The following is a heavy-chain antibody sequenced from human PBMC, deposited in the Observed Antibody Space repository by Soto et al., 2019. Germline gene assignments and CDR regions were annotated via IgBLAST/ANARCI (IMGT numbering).Heavy chain of an antibody. D-gene: IGHD3-10*01. V-gene: IGHV3-33*01. CDR3: ARGRGFGELLDY. CDR1: GFTFSSYG. CDR2: IWYDGSNK. Sequence: QVQLVESGGGVVQPGRSLRLSCAASGFTFSSYGMHWVRQAPGKGLEWVAVIWYDGSNKYYADSVKGRFTISRDNSKNSLYLQTNSLRAEDTAVYYCARGRGFGELLDYWGQGTLVTVSS. J-gene: IGHJ4*02.